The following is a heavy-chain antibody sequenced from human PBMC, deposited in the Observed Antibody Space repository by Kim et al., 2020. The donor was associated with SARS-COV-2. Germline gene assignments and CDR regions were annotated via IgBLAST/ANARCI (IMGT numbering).Heavy chain of an antibody. Sequence: YAGSVKGRFTISRDNAKNSLYLQMNSLRAEDTALYYCAKESIFRGTMDVWGQGTTVTVSS. J-gene: IGHJ6*02. V-gene: IGHV3-9*01. D-gene: IGHD3-16*01. CDR3: AKESIFRGTMDV.